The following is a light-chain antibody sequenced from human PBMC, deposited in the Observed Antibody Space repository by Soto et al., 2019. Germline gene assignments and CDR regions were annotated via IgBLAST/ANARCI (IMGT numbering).Light chain of an antibody. V-gene: IGKV1-33*01. J-gene: IGKJ4*02. CDR1: EDVSVY. Sequence: DIKMTQSPSSLSASVGDRVTLTCQASEDVSVYVNWYQQKPGRAPKLLIYDASQLETGVPSRFSGSGSGTDFTFTIRDLQPEDFATYYCQLYKNVILTFGGGTRVDI. CDR2: DAS. CDR3: QLYKNVILT.